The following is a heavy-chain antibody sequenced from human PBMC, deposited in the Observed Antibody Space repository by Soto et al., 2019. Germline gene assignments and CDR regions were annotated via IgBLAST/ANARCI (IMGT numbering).Heavy chain of an antibody. V-gene: IGHV3-48*01. Sequence: GGSLRLSCAASGFTFSSYSMNWVRQAPGKGLEWVSYISSSSSTIYYADSVKGRFTISRDNAKNSLYLQMNSLRAEDTAVYYCARDPIIAVAAHFDYWGQGTLVTVSS. CDR2: ISSSSSTI. D-gene: IGHD6-19*01. CDR1: GFTFSSYS. CDR3: ARDPIIAVAAHFDY. J-gene: IGHJ4*02.